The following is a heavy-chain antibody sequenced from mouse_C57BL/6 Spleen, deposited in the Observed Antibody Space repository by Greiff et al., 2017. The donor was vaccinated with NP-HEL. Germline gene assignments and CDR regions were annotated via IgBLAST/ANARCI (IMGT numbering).Heavy chain of an antibody. V-gene: IGHV1-61*01. D-gene: IGHD2-4*01. Sequence: VQLQQPGAELVRPGSSVKLSCKASGYTFTSYWMDWVKQRPGQGLEWIGNIYPSDSETHYNQKFKDKATLTVDKSSSTAYMQLSSLTSEDSAVYYCAIYYDYDLDYWGQGTTLTVSS. CDR1: GYTFTSYW. J-gene: IGHJ2*01. CDR2: IYPSDSET. CDR3: AIYYDYDLDY.